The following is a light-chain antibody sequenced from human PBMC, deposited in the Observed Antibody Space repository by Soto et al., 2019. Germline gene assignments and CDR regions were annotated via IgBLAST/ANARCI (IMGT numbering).Light chain of an antibody. CDR2: DAS. Sequence: EFVLTQSPGTLSLSPGERATLSCRASQTVRNNYLAWYQQKPGQAPRLLIYDASSRATGIPDRFSGGGSGTDFTLTISRLEPEDFAVYYCQQFGASLTWTFGQGTRLEIK. CDR3: QQFGASLTWT. J-gene: IGKJ5*01. V-gene: IGKV3-20*01. CDR1: QTVRNNY.